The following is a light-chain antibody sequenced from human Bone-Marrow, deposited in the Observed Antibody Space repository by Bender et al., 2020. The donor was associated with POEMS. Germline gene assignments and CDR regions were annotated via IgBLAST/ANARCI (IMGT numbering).Light chain of an antibody. V-gene: IGLV2-14*03. CDR2: DVS. CDR3: NSRDSSGNLVV. CDR1: DNDVGRNNY. Sequence: QSALTQPASVSGSPGQSITISCAGTDNDVGRNNYVSWYQQHPGKAPKLMIYDVSKRPSGIPDRFSGSSSGNTASLTITGAQAEDEAAYYCNSRDSSGNLVVFGGGTKLTVL. J-gene: IGLJ2*01.